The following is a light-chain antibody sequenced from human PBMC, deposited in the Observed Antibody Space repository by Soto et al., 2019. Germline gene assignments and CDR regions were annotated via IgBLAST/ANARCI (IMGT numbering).Light chain of an antibody. CDR2: DAS. CDR1: QSISSW. Sequence: DIQTTQSPSTLSASVGDRVTITCRAGQSISSWLAWYQQRPGKAPNLLMYDASILESGVPSRFSGSGSGTEFTLTISSLQPDDFATYYCQQYNAYPWTFGQGTKVEIK. V-gene: IGKV1-5*01. J-gene: IGKJ1*01. CDR3: QQYNAYPWT.